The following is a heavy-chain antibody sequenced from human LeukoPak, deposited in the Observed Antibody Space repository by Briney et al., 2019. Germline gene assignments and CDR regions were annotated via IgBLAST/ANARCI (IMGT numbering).Heavy chain of an antibody. Sequence: SETLSLTCTVSGGSISSYYWSWIRQPAGKGLEWIGRIYTSGSTNYNPSLKSRVTISVDRSKNQFSLKLSSVTAADTAVYYCARDGWGIAVAATGYWGQGTLVTVSS. CDR2: IYTSGST. CDR3: ARDGWGIAVAATGY. J-gene: IGHJ4*02. D-gene: IGHD6-19*01. CDR1: GGSISSYY. V-gene: IGHV4-4*07.